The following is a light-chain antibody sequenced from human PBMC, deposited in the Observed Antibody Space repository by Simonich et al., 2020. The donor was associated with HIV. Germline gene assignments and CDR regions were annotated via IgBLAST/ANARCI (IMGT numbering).Light chain of an antibody. V-gene: IGKV3-15*01. CDR3: QQYDNWPLT. Sequence: EILMTQSPATLSVSPGKRTTLSCRASQSVSSNLAWYQQKPGQAPRLVIDGTSTRATGIPARFSGSGSGTEFTLTISSMQSEDFAVYYCQQYDNWPLTFGPGTKVDIK. CDR1: QSVSSN. J-gene: IGKJ3*01. CDR2: GTS.